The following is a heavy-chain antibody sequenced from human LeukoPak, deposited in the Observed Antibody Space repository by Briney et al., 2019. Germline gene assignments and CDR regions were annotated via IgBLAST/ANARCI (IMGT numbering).Heavy chain of an antibody. D-gene: IGHD6-13*01. Sequence: SETLSLTCTVSGGSITSSSYYWGWIRQPPGKGQEWIGSIYYSGSTHYSPSLKSRVTISVDTSKNQFSLKLSSVTAADTAVYYCARRIAAAGPIDYWGQGTLVTVSS. V-gene: IGHV4-39*07. CDR3: ARRIAAAGPIDY. J-gene: IGHJ4*02. CDR2: IYYSGST. CDR1: GGSITSSSYY.